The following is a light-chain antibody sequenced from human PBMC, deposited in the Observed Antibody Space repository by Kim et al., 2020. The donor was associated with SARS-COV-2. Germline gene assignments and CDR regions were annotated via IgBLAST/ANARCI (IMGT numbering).Light chain of an antibody. CDR2: GAL. V-gene: IGKV3-20*01. Sequence: LSPGERATLSFRASQTVSGSNLAWYQQKPGQPPRLLISGALARATGIPDRFDGSGSGTDFTLTINRLEPEDSAVYICQQYGTSPTFGQGTKVDIK. J-gene: IGKJ1*01. CDR1: QTVSGSN. CDR3: QQYGTSPT.